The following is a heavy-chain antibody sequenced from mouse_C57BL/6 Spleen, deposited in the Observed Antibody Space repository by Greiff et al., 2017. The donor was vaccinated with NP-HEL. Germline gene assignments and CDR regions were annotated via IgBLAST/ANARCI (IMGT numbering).Heavy chain of an antibody. CDR2: IDPSDSYT. J-gene: IGHJ4*01. V-gene: IGHV1-69*01. Sequence: QVQLQQPGAELVMPGASVKLSCKASGYTFTSYWMHWVKQRPGQGLEWIGGIDPSDSYTNYNQKFKGKSTLTVDKSSSTAYMQLSSLTSEDSAVYYCARGYYGRYYAMDDWGQGTSVTVSS. CDR1: GYTFTSYW. CDR3: ARGYYGRYYAMDD. D-gene: IGHD2-1*01.